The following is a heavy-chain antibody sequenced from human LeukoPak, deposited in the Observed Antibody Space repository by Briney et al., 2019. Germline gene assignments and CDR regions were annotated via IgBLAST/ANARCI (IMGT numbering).Heavy chain of an antibody. D-gene: IGHD6-19*01. CDR2: INWNGGST. V-gene: IGHV3-20*04. Sequence: GGALRLSCAASGFTFYDYGMSWVRQAPGKGLEWVSGINWNGGSTVYAESVKGRFTISRDNAKTSLYLQMNSLRAEDTALYYCARAVVALAGTGCAFDTGGQGTMVTVSA. CDR3: ARAVVALAGTGCAFDT. J-gene: IGHJ3*02. CDR1: GFTFYDYG.